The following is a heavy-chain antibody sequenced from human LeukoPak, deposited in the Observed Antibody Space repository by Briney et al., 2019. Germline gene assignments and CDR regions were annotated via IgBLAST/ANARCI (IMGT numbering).Heavy chain of an antibody. V-gene: IGHV3-53*01. CDR3: ARDDGGNLAFDI. Sequence: GGSLRLSCAASGFTVSSNYMNWVRQAPGTGLEWVAVMYSGGSTYYADSVKGRFTVSRDNSKNTLFLQMNSLRDEDTAVYYCARDDGGNLAFDIWGPGTKVTVS. D-gene: IGHD4-23*01. CDR1: GFTVSSNY. CDR2: MYSGGST. J-gene: IGHJ3*02.